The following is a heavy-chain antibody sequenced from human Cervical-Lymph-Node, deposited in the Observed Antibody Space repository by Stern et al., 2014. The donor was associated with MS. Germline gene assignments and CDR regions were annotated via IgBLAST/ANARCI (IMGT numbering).Heavy chain of an antibody. J-gene: IGHJ6*02. V-gene: IGHV4-4*02. CDR3: ARDPFLEWLDD. CDR2: IYHSGST. Sequence: QLQLQESGPGLVKPSGTLSLTCAVSGASISSGNWWTWVRQPPGKGLEWIGEIYHSGSTNYNPSFKSRVSMSLDRSKTQFSLKLRSVTAADTAVYYCARDPFLEWLDDWGQGTTVTVSS. D-gene: IGHD3-3*02. CDR1: GASISSGNW.